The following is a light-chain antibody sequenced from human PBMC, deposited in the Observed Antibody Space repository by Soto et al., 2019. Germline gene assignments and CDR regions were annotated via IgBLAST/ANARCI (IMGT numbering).Light chain of an antibody. CDR1: QGVNIW. CDR3: QQYNVYWS. J-gene: IGKJ1*01. V-gene: IGKV1-5*03. Sequence: DVQMTQSPSTLSASVGDRVTTTCRASQGVNIWLAWYQQKPGRAPKLLIHRASIFESGVPSRFSGSGSWTEFALAISSLQPDDFATYCCQQYNVYWSFGPGTKVEIK. CDR2: RAS.